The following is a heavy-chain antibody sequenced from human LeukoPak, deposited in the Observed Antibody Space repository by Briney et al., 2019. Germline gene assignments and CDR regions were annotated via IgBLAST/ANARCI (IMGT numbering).Heavy chain of an antibody. V-gene: IGHV1-24*01. Sequence: ASVKVSCKVSGYTLTELSMHWVRQAPGKGLEWMGGFDPEDGETIYAQKFQGRVTMTEDTSTDTAYMELSSLRSEDTAVYYCATKNKDYVWGSYRSPERYNWFDPWGQGTLVTVSS. J-gene: IGHJ5*02. CDR1: GYTLTELS. CDR3: ATKNKDYVWGSYRSPERYNWFDP. CDR2: FDPEDGET. D-gene: IGHD3-16*02.